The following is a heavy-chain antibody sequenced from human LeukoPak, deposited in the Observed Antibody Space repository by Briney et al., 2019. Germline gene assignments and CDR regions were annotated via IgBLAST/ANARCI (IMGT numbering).Heavy chain of an antibody. CDR3: ARSWQPNYYYYMDV. Sequence: GGSLRLSCAASGFTFSDYYMSWIRQAPGKGLEWVSYISRSGSTIYTDSAKGRFTISRDNAKDSMYLQMNRLRAEDTAVYYCARSWQPNYYYYMDVWGKGTTVTVSS. D-gene: IGHD2-8*01. J-gene: IGHJ6*03. CDR2: ISRSGSTI. CDR1: GFTFSDYY. V-gene: IGHV3-11*01.